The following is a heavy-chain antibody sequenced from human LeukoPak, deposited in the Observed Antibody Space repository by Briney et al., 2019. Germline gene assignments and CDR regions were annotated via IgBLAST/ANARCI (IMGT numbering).Heavy chain of an antibody. D-gene: IGHD6-19*01. CDR2: MNPNSGNT. CDR3: ARVRYSSGWYFDY. V-gene: IGHV1-8*02. J-gene: IGHJ4*02. Sequence: ASVKVSCKASGYTFTSYGISWVRQAPGQGLEWMGWMNPNSGNTGYAQKFQGRVTMTRNTSISTAYMELSSLRSEDTAVYYCARVRYSSGWYFDYWGQGTLVTVSS. CDR1: GYTFTSYG.